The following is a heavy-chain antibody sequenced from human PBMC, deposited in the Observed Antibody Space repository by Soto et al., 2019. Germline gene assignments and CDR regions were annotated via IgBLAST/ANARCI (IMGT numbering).Heavy chain of an antibody. J-gene: IGHJ4*02. CDR3: ARGGDILTGYYHVYFAY. Sequence: GASVKVSCKASGYTFTSYGISWVRQAPGQGLEWMGWISAYNGNTNYAQKLQGRVTMTTDTSTSTAYMELRSLRSDDTAVYYCARGGDILTGYYHVYFAYWGQGTPVPVSS. D-gene: IGHD3-9*01. V-gene: IGHV1-18*01. CDR2: ISAYNGNT. CDR1: GYTFTSYG.